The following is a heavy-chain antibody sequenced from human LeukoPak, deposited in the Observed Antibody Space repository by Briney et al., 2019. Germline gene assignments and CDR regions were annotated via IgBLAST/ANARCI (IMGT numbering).Heavy chain of an antibody. Sequence: GASVKVSCKASGYTFTGYYMHWVRQAPGQGLEWMGWINPNSGGTNYAQKFQGRVTMTRDTSISTAYMELSRLRSDDTAVYYCARGVQREWLLSVTLVDYWGQGTLVTVSS. J-gene: IGHJ4*02. CDR1: GYTFTGYY. D-gene: IGHD3-3*01. CDR2: INPNSGGT. V-gene: IGHV1-2*02. CDR3: ARGVQREWLLSVTLVDY.